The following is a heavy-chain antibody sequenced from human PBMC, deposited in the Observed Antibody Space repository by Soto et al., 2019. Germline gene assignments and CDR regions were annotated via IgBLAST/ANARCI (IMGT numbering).Heavy chain of an antibody. CDR2: IYWDDDK. D-gene: IGHD3-3*01. V-gene: IGHV2-5*02. CDR3: AHRVLRTVFGLVTTTAIYFDF. CDR1: GFSLTTSGVG. Sequence: QITLNESGPTQVKPRQTLTLTCTFSGFSLTTSGVGVGWIRQSPGKAPAWLALIYWDDDKRYSPSLKSRLTITKDTSKNQVVLTMAALDPADTATYYCAHRVLRTVFGLVTTTAIYFDFWGQGTPVAVSS. J-gene: IGHJ4*02.